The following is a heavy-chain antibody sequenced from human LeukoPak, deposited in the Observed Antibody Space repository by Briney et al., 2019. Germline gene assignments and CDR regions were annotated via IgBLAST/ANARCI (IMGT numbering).Heavy chain of an antibody. CDR3: ARDTTSSSGWYAYYYYGMDV. CDR1: GFTFSSYA. CDR2: ISGSGGST. V-gene: IGHV3-23*01. D-gene: IGHD6-19*01. Sequence: GGSLRLSCAASGFTFSSYAMSWVRQAPGKGLEWVSAISGSGGSTYYADSVKGRFTISRDNSKNTLYLQMNSLRAEDTAVYYCARDTTSSSGWYAYYYYGMDVWGQGTTVTVSS. J-gene: IGHJ6*02.